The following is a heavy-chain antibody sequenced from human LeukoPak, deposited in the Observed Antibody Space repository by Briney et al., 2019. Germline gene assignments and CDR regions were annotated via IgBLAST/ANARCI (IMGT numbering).Heavy chain of an antibody. Sequence: GGSLRLSCAASGFTFSSYAMSWVRQAPGKGLEWVSAISGSGGSTYYADSVKGRLTISRDNSKNTLYLQMNSLRAEDTAVYYCAKDGLDTYCGGDCYLGWFDPWGQGTLVTVSS. CDR3: AKDGLDTYCGGDCYLGWFDP. V-gene: IGHV3-23*01. CDR1: GFTFSSYA. CDR2: ISGSGGST. D-gene: IGHD2-21*02. J-gene: IGHJ5*02.